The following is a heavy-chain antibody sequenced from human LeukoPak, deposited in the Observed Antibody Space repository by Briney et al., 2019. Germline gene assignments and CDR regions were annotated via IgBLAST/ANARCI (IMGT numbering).Heavy chain of an antibody. V-gene: IGHV1-69*04. CDR2: IIPILGIA. D-gene: IGHD3-22*01. CDR3: ARDIYYDSSGYPDYYYYYGMDV. Sequence: SVKVSCKASGGTFSSYTISWVRQAPGQGLEWMGRIIPILGIANYAQKFQGRVTITADKSTSTAYMELSSLRSEDTAVYYCARDIYYDSSGYPDYYYYYGMDVWGQGTTVTVSS. CDR1: GGTFSSYT. J-gene: IGHJ6*02.